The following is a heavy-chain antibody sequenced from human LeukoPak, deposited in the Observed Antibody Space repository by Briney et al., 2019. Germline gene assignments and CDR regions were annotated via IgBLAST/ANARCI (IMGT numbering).Heavy chain of an antibody. CDR3: ARGVVYPTWSGPHWSDY. Sequence: PGGSLRLSCPATGFTFSSYWMSWVRQAPGKGPEWVAHIKQDASQEDHVDSVKGRFTISRDNAKNSLYLQMNSLRAEDTAVYYCARGVVYPTWSGPHWSDYWGQGTLVTVSS. V-gene: IGHV3-7*01. CDR2: IKQDASQE. CDR1: GFTFSSYW. J-gene: IGHJ4*02. D-gene: IGHD3-3*01.